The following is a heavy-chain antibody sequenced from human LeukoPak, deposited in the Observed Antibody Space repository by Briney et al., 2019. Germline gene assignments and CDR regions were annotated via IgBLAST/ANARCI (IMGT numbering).Heavy chain of an antibody. Sequence: ASVKASCKASGYTFTVYYMHWVRQAPGQALEWMGWINPNSDGTNNAQKYQGRVTMTRDTSISTAYMELSRLRSDDTAVYYCARDGSPITGIEWFDPWGQGTLVTVSS. CDR3: ARDGSPITGIEWFDP. D-gene: IGHD1-20*01. CDR2: INPNSDGT. J-gene: IGHJ5*02. V-gene: IGHV1-2*02. CDR1: GYTFTVYY.